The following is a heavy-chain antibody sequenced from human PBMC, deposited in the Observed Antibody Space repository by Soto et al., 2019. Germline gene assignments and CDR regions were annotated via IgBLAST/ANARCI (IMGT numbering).Heavy chain of an antibody. Sequence: PSETLSLTCAVYGGSFSGYYWSWIRQPPGKGLEWIGEINHSGSTNYNPSLKSRVTISVDTSKNQFSLKLSSVTAADTAVYYCARGLYVVGYDYIWGSYRSRRFDPWGQGTLVTVSS. CDR2: INHSGST. J-gene: IGHJ5*02. D-gene: IGHD3-16*02. CDR1: GGSFSGYY. CDR3: ARGLYVVGYDYIWGSYRSRRFDP. V-gene: IGHV4-34*01.